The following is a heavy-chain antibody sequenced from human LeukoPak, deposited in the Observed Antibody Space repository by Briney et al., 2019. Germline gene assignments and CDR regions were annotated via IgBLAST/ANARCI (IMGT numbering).Heavy chain of an antibody. Sequence: SETLSLTCTVSGGSISSSSYYWGWIRQPPGEGLEWIGSIYYSGSTYYNPSLKSRVTISVDTSKNQFSLKLSSVTAADTAVYYCARRGGYYHNWFDPWGQGTLVTVSS. V-gene: IGHV4-39*01. CDR3: ARRGGYYHNWFDP. J-gene: IGHJ5*02. CDR2: IYYSGST. D-gene: IGHD3-10*01. CDR1: GGSISSSSYY.